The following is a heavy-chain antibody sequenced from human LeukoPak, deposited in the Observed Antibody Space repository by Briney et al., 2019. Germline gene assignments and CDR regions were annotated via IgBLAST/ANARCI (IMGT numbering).Heavy chain of an antibody. Sequence: LSGGSLRLSCAASGFSFTAYSMNWVRQAPGRGLEWISYIGPGGDIYYADSVTGRFTVSRDTANNLLYLQMNGLRVEDTGVYYCARRFDSWGQGTLVTVSS. CDR3: ARRFDS. CDR1: GFSFTAYS. CDR2: IGPGGDI. V-gene: IGHV3-48*01. J-gene: IGHJ4*02.